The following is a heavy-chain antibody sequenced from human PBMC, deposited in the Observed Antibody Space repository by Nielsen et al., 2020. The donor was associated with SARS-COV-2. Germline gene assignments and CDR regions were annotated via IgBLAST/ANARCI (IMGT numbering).Heavy chain of an antibody. Sequence: GESLKISCAASGFTFSSYAMHWVRQAPGKGLEWVAVISYDGSNKYYADSVKGRFTISRDNSKNTLYLQMNSLRAEDTAVYYCARGSGYEDYWGQGTLVTVSS. CDR1: GFTFSSYA. D-gene: IGHD5-12*01. CDR3: ARGSGYEDY. V-gene: IGHV3-30-3*01. CDR2: ISYDGSNK. J-gene: IGHJ4*02.